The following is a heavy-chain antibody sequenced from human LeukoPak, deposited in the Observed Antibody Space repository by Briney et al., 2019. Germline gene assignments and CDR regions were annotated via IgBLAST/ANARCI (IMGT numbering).Heavy chain of an antibody. D-gene: IGHD3-10*01. J-gene: IGHJ4*02. CDR2: ISSSSSTI. CDR1: GFTFSSYA. Sequence: GGSLRLSCAASGFTFSSYAMSWVRQAPGKGLEWVSHISSSSSTIYYADSVKGRFTISRDNAKNSLYLQMNSLRDEDTAVYYCARSTMVQGVHWGQGTLVTVSS. CDR3: ARSTMVQGVH. V-gene: IGHV3-48*02.